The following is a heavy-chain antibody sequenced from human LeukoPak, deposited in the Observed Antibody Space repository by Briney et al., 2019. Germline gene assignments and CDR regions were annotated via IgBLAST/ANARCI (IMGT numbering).Heavy chain of an antibody. J-gene: IGHJ6*03. D-gene: IGHD3-10*01. CDR3: ARVRHTIYYYYYMDV. V-gene: IGHV4-59*01. CDR1: GGSISSYY. CDR2: IYYSGST. Sequence: SETLSLTCTVSGGSISSYYWSWIRQPPGKGLEWIGYIYYSGSTNYNPSLKSRVTISVDTSKNQFSLKLSSVTAADTAVYYCARVRHTIYYYYYMDVWGKGTTVTVSS.